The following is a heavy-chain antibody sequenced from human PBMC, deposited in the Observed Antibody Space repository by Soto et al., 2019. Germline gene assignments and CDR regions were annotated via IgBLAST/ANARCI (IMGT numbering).Heavy chain of an antibody. Sequence: QVQLQESGPGLVEPSETLSLTCTVSGDSIRSGNFYWGWIRQHPGKGLGWLGFIYHSGNAYYNPSLESPLTISIDTSKNQFSLKLTSLTAADTATYFCARVGVQIDVPYWGQGILVTVS. CDR2: IYHSGNA. CDR3: ARVGVQIDVPY. D-gene: IGHD3-10*01. V-gene: IGHV4-31*01. CDR1: GDSIRSGNFY. J-gene: IGHJ4*02.